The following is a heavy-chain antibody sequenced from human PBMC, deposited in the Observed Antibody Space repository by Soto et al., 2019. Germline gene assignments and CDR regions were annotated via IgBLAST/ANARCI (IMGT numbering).Heavy chain of an antibody. CDR1: GGSISSSNW. V-gene: IGHV4-4*02. CDR2: IYHSGST. Sequence: PSETLSLTCAVSGGSISSSNWWSWVRLPQGKRLEWMGEIYHSGSTNYNPSLKSRVTISVDKSKNQFSLKLSSVTAADTAVYYCAREKEMITFGGVIVFLDYWGQGTLVTVSS. CDR3: AREKEMITFGGVIVFLDY. D-gene: IGHD3-16*02. J-gene: IGHJ4*02.